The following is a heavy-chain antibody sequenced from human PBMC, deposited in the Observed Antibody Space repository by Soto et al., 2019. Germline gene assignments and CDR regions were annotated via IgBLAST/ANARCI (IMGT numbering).Heavy chain of an antibody. D-gene: IGHD6-6*01. J-gene: IGHJ5*02. CDR3: ARDSSIAARRWFDP. V-gene: IGHV4-31*03. Sequence: SETLSLTCTVSGGSISSGGYYWSWIRQHPGKGLERIGYIYYSGSTYYNPSLKSRVTISVDTSKNQFSLKLSSVTAADTAVYYCARDSSIAARRWFDPWGQGTLVTVSS. CDR1: GGSISSGGYY. CDR2: IYYSGST.